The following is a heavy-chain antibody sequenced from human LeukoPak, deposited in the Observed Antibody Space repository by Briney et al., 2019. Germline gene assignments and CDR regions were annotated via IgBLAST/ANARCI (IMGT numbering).Heavy chain of an antibody. D-gene: IGHD2-21*02. Sequence: GASVKVSCKASGYTFTSYGISWVRQAPGQGLEWMGWIGAYNGNTNYAQKLQGRVTMTTDTSTSTAYMELRSLRSDDTAVYYCARDSTPYCGGDCYQRNWGQGTLVTVSS. V-gene: IGHV1-18*01. CDR1: GYTFTSYG. CDR2: IGAYNGNT. CDR3: ARDSTPYCGGDCYQRN. J-gene: IGHJ4*02.